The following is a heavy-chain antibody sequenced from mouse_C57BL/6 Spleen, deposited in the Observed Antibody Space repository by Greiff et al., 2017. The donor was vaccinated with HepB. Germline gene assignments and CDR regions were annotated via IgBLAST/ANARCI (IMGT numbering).Heavy chain of an antibody. J-gene: IGHJ4*01. CDR1: GFTFSNYW. CDR3: TMGGSSYRYAMDY. V-gene: IGHV6-3*01. Sequence: EVKLVESGGGLVQPGGSMKLSCVASGFTFSNYWMNWVRQSPEKGLEWVAQIRLKSDNYATHYAESVKGRFTISRDDSKSSVYLQMNNLRAEDTGMYYCTMGGSSYRYAMDYWGQGTSVTVSS. D-gene: IGHD1-1*01. CDR2: IRLKSDNYAT.